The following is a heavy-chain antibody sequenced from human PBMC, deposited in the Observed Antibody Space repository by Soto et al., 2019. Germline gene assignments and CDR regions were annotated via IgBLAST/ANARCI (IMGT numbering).Heavy chain of an antibody. V-gene: IGHV1-8*01. CDR1: GYTFTSYD. J-gene: IGHJ6*02. Sequence: QVQLVQSGAEVKKPGASVKVSCKASGYTFTSYDINWVRQATGQGLEWMGWMNPNSGNTGYAQKFQGRVTMTRNTSISAAYMELSILRSEDTAVYYWARRGYSSSWYYYYYYGMDVWGQGTTVTVSS. CDR2: MNPNSGNT. D-gene: IGHD6-13*01. CDR3: ARRGYSSSWYYYYYYGMDV.